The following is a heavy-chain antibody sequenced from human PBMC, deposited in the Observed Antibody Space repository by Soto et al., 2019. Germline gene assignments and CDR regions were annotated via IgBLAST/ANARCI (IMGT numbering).Heavy chain of an antibody. CDR3: ARTDNVGYYQH. D-gene: IGHD3-3*01. CDR1: GGSFSGYY. Sequence: PSETLSLTCAVYGGSFSGYYWSWIRQPPGKGLEWIGEINHSGSTNYNPSLKSRVTISVDTSKNQFSLRLSSVTAADSAVYYCARTDNVGYYQHFGQGNLVTVSS. J-gene: IGHJ1*01. CDR2: INHSGST. V-gene: IGHV4-34*01.